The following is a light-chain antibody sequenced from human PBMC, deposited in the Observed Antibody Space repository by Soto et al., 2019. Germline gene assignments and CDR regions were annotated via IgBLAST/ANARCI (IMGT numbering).Light chain of an antibody. CDR3: GSFTTSRIWV. V-gene: IGLV2-14*01. Sequence: QSALTQPASVSESPGQSITVSCTGSSSDFGDDKYVSWYQQQPGKGPNLLIYGVNSRPSGFSNRFSGSKSGNTASLTISGLQVEDEAEYFCGSFTTSRIWVFGGGAKVTVL. J-gene: IGLJ3*02. CDR2: GVN. CDR1: SSDFGDDKY.